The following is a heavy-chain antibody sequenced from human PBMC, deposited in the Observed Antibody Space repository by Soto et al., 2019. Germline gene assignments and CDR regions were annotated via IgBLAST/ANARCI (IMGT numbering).Heavy chain of an antibody. V-gene: IGHV1-3*04. J-gene: IGHJ5*02. Sequence: QVQLVQSGAEVKKPGASVKVSCKASGYTFTNYSMHWARQAPGQRLEWMGWINTDNGKTRDSQRFQDRVTLTADTSANTAYMELRGLTHEDTAVYYCARAGNCTSTTCFSGWLDPWGQGTLVTVSS. CDR2: INTDNGKT. CDR3: ARAGNCTSTTCFSGWLDP. CDR1: GYTFTNYS. D-gene: IGHD2-2*01.